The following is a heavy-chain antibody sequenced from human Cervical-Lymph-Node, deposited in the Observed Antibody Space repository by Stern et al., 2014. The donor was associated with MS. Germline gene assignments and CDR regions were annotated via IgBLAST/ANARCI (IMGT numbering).Heavy chain of an antibody. J-gene: IGHJ5*02. Sequence: VQLQESGPGLVKPSETLSLTCTVSGGSIDNYYWSWIRQPPGKRLEWIGYIYRCGSTSFNPSLKSRVTISVDPSNNQFSLRLSSATAADTAVYYCARCTNGECYSFDPWGQGTLVTGSS. CDR3: ARCTNGECYSFDP. V-gene: IGHV4-59*01. D-gene: IGHD2-8*01. CDR1: GGSIDNYY. CDR2: IYRCGST.